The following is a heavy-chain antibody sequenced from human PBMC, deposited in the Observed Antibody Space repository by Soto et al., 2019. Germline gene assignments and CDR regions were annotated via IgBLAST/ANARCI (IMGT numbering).Heavy chain of an antibody. CDR1: GFTFKTYG. J-gene: IGHJ4*02. Sequence: GGSLRLSCAASGFTFKTYGMHWVRQAPGKGLEWVALISYDGSNKYYADSVKGRFTISRDNSKNTLYLQMNSLRAEDTAVYYCAKELDSSSWRKYYFDYWGQGTLVTVSS. CDR3: AKELDSSSWRKYYFDY. CDR2: ISYDGSNK. V-gene: IGHV3-30*18. D-gene: IGHD6-13*01.